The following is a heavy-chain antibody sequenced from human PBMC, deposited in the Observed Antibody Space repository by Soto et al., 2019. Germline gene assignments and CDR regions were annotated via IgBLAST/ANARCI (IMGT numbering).Heavy chain of an antibody. CDR2: ISSSSSYI. V-gene: IGHV3-21*01. CDR1: GFTFSSYS. D-gene: IGHD2-21*01. CDR3: ARSHNYYGMDV. Sequence: GGSLRLSCAASGFTFSSYSMNWVRQAPGKGLEWVSSISSSSSYIYYADSVKGRFTIARDNAKNSLYLQMNSLRAEDTAVYYCARSHNYYGMDVWGQGTTVTVSS. J-gene: IGHJ6*02.